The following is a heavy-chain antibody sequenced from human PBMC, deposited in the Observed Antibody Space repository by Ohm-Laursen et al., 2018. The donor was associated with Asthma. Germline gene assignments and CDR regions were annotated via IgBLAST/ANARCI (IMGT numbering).Heavy chain of an antibody. CDR1: GFTFSSYG. CDR2: IWYDGSNK. V-gene: IGHV3-33*01. CDR3: ARRDFSGGDPSAAFDI. Sequence: LRLSCAASGFTFSSYGMHWVRQAPGKGLEWVAVIWYDGSNKYYADSVKGRFTISRDNSKNTLYMQMNSLRAEDTAVYYCARRDFSGGDPSAAFDIRGQGTMVTVFS. J-gene: IGHJ3*02. D-gene: IGHD2-21*02.